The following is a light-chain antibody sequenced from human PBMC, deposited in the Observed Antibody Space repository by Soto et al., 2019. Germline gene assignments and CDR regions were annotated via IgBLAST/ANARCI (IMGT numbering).Light chain of an antibody. Sequence: DIQMTQYPSSLSASVGDRVTITCRASESISSYLNWYQQKPGKAPKLLIYAASSLQSGVPSRFSGSGSGTDFTLTISSLQPEDFVTYYCQQSYSTPRTFSGGTKVEIK. CDR3: QQSYSTPRT. V-gene: IGKV1-39*01. CDR1: ESISSY. J-gene: IGKJ4*01. CDR2: AAS.